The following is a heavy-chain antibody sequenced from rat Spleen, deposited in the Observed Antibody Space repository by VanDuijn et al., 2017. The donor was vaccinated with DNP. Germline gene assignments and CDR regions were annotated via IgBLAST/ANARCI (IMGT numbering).Heavy chain of an antibody. Sequence: EVQLVESGGGLVQPGRSLKLSCTASGLTFSNYGMAWVRQAPTKGLEWVASISAGGGNTYYRASVKGRFTISRDNAKSSLYLQMDSLRSEDSATYYCATHGAYWGQGVMVTVSS. V-gene: IGHV5S13*01. CDR1: GLTFSNYG. CDR3: ATHGAY. CDR2: ISAGGGNT. J-gene: IGHJ2*01.